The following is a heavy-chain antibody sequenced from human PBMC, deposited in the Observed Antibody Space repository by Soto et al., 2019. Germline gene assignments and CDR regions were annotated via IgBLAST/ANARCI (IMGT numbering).Heavy chain of an antibody. CDR2: IWSDGSNK. Sequence: SGFTFSSYGMHWVRQAPGKGLEWVAVIWSDGSNKYYADSVKGRFTISRDNSKNTLYLQMNSLRAEDTAVYYCARYYYDSSGYYPLWGQGTLVTVSS. CDR1: GFTFSSYG. CDR3: ARYYYDSSGYYPL. J-gene: IGHJ4*02. V-gene: IGHV3-33*01. D-gene: IGHD3-22*01.